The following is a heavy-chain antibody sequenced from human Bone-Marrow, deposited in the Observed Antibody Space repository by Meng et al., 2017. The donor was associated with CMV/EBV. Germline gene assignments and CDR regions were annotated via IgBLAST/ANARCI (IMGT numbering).Heavy chain of an antibody. CDR2: ISGSGGST. CDR1: FSRCA. Sequence: FSRCAMSWVRQAPGKGLEWVSTISGSGGSTYSADSVKRRFTISRDNSKNTLYLQMNSLRAEDTAVYYCAKGDYYDSSGYYYVGYFDYWGQGTLVTVSS. V-gene: IGHV3-23*01. D-gene: IGHD3-22*01. J-gene: IGHJ4*02. CDR3: AKGDYYDSSGYYYVGYFDY.